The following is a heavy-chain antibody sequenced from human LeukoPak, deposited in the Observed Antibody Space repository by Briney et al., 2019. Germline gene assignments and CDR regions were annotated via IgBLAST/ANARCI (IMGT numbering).Heavy chain of an antibody. J-gene: IGHJ4*02. CDR2: IKHDGSAK. Sequence: PGGSLRLSCVASGFTFSNYWMSWVRQAPGKGLEWVANIKHDGSAKYYVVSVRGRFTISRDNAKNSLYLQMNSLRGDDTAVYFCARYAAPSPLDYWGLGTLVTVSS. D-gene: IGHD2-2*01. CDR3: ARYAAPSPLDY. CDR1: GFTFSNYW. V-gene: IGHV3-7*03.